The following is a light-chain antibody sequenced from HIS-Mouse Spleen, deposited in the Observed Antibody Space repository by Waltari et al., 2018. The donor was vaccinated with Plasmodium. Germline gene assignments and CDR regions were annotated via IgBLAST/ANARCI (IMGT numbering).Light chain of an antibody. CDR3: QQSYSTWT. CDR2: AAS. J-gene: IGKJ1*01. CDR1: QSISSY. Sequence: DIQMTQSPSSLSASVGARVTITSRASQSISSYLNWYQQKPGKAPNLLIYAASSLQSGVPSRFSGSGSGTDFTLTISSLQPEDFATYYCQQSYSTWTFGQGTKVEIK. V-gene: IGKV1-39*01.